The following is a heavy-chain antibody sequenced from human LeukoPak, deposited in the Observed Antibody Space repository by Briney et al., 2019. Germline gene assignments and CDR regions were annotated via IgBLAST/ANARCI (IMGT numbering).Heavy chain of an antibody. J-gene: IGHJ4*02. CDR3: AKSHGGGATHS. CDR2: ICPGDSDT. V-gene: IGHV5-51*01. D-gene: IGHD1-26*01. CDR1: GYSFTTYW. Sequence: GESLKISCEASGYSFTTYWIGWVRQMPGKGLEWMGIICPGDSDTRYSPSFQGQVTISADESTSTAYLQWSSLKASDTAMYYCAKSHGGGATHSWGQGTLVTVST.